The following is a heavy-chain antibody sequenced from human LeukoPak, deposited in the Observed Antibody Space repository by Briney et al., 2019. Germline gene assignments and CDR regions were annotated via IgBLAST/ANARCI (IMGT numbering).Heavy chain of an antibody. CDR2: ISSSGSYK. V-gene: IGHV3-21*01. Sequence: GGSLRLSCAASGFTVSSNYMSWVRQAPGKGLAWVSSISSSGSYKYYADSVRGRFTISRDNAQKSLNLQMNSLRAEDTAVYYCARVNYGDYGTDWYFDLWGRGTLVTVSS. CDR1: GFTVSSNY. D-gene: IGHD4-17*01. CDR3: ARVNYGDYGTDWYFDL. J-gene: IGHJ2*01.